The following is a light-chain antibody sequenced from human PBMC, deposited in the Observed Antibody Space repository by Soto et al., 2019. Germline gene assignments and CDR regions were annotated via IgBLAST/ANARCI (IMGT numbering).Light chain of an antibody. CDR3: QVCGSVRDHPV. Sequence: SYELTQSPSVSVAPGETARITCEENNIGSKGVHWYQQKPGQAPVLVIYYDSDRPSGIPDRFSGSKSGNTATLTISRVEAGDEADYHCQVCGSVRDHPVFGGGTKLTVL. V-gene: IGLV3-21*04. J-gene: IGLJ3*02. CDR1: NIGSKG. CDR2: YDS.